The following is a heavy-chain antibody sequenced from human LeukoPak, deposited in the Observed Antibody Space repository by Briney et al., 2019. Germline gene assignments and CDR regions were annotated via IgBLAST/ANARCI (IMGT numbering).Heavy chain of an antibody. J-gene: IGHJ4*02. CDR3: AGGGQWLSFDY. CDR1: GGSISSYY. Sequence: SETLSLTCTVSGGSISSYYWNWIRQPPGKGLEWIGYIYYSGSTNYNPSLKSRVTISVDTSKNQFSLKLSSVTAADTAVYYCAGGGQWLSFDYWGQGTLVTVSS. D-gene: IGHD6-19*01. V-gene: IGHV4-59*01. CDR2: IYYSGST.